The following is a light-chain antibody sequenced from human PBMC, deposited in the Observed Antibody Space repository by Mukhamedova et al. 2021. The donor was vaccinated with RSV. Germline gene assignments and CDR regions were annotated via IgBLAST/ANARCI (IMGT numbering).Light chain of an antibody. Sequence: WYQRRVHGGAPKLLIYTASTLQSGVPSRFSGSGSGTDFTLTITSLQPEDFATYYCQKSYSTPLTFGGGTRVDTK. CDR2: TAS. V-gene: IGKV1-39*01. CDR3: QKSYSTPLT. J-gene: IGKJ4*01.